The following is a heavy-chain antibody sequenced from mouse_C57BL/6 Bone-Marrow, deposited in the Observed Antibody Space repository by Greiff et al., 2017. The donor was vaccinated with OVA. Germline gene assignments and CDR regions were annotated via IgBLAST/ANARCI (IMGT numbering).Heavy chain of an antibody. Sequence: VQLQQPGAELVKPGASVNLSCKASGYTFTSYWMHWVKQRPGQGLEWIGMIHPNSGSTNYNEKFTSKATLTVYTSSRTAYMQLNILTSEDSAVYYCASRCYGSLYYFDYWGQGTTLTVSS. D-gene: IGHD1-1*01. CDR2: IHPNSGST. J-gene: IGHJ2*01. CDR1: GYTFTSYW. CDR3: ASRCYGSLYYFDY. V-gene: IGHV1-64*01.